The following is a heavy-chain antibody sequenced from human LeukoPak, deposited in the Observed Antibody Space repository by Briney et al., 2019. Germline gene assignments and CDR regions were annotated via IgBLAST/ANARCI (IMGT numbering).Heavy chain of an antibody. CDR2: ISGSGGST. CDR3: ANSGYYSSFDY. D-gene: IGHD3-10*01. Sequence: GGSLRLSCAASGFTFSSYAMSWARQAPGKGLEWVSAISGSGGSTYYADSVKGRFTISRDNSKNTLYLQMNSLRAEDTAVYYCANSGYYSSFDYWGQGTLVTVSS. V-gene: IGHV3-23*01. J-gene: IGHJ4*02. CDR1: GFTFSSYA.